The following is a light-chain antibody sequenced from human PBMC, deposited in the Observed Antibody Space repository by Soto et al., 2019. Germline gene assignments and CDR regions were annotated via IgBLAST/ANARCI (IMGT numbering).Light chain of an antibody. Sequence: EIVLTQSPATLSLSPGERATLSCRASQSVSSYLAWYQQKPGQAPRLLIYDASNRATGIPARFSGSGSGTDFTPTISSLEPEDFAAYYCQQRSNWPPYTFGQGTKLEIK. J-gene: IGKJ2*01. CDR1: QSVSSY. V-gene: IGKV3-11*01. CDR3: QQRSNWPPYT. CDR2: DAS.